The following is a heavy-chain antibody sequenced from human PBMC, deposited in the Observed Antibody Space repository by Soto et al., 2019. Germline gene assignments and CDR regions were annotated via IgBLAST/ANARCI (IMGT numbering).Heavy chain of an antibody. D-gene: IGHD2-21*02. V-gene: IGHV3-23*01. CDR1: GFTFSSYA. CDR3: AKRTESNYYYYGMDV. CDR2: ISGSGGST. J-gene: IGHJ6*02. Sequence: PGGSLRLSCAASGFTFSSYAMSWVRQAPGKGLEWVSAISGSGGSTYYADSVKGRFTISRDNSKNTLYLQMNSLRAEDTAVYYCAKRTESNYYYYGMDVWGQGTTVTVSS.